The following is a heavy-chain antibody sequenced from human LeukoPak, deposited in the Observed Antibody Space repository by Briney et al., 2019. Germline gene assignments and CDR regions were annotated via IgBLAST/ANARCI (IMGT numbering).Heavy chain of an antibody. J-gene: IGHJ5*02. D-gene: IGHD3-10*01. CDR1: GYSFTSYW. Sequence: GESLKISCKGSGYSFTSYWISWVRQMPGEGLEWMGRIDPSDSDTNYSPSSQGHFTISADKSISTAYLQWSSLKASDTAMYFCARHVNWRSGQSWFDPWGQGTLVTVSS. V-gene: IGHV5-10-1*01. CDR2: IDPSDSDT. CDR3: ARHVNWRSGQSWFDP.